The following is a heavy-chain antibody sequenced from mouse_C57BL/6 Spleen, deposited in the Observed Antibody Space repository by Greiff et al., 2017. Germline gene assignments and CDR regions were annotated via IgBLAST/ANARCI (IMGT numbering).Heavy chain of an antibody. D-gene: IGHD4-1*01. CDR2: ISYSGST. J-gene: IGHJ2*01. CDR1: GYSITSGYD. CDR3: ARAELGYFDY. Sequence: DVMLVESGPGMVKPSQSLSLTCTVTGYSITSGYDWHWIRHFPGNKLEWMGYISYSGSTNYNPSLKSRISITHDTSKNHFFLELNSVTTEDTATYYCARAELGYFDYWGQGTTLTVSP. V-gene: IGHV3-1*01.